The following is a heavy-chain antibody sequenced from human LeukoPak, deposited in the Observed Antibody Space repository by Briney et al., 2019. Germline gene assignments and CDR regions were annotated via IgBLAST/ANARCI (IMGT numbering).Heavy chain of an antibody. Sequence: ASVKVSCKASGGTFSSYAISWVRQAPGQGLEWMGGIIPIFGTANYAQKFQGRVTMTEDTSTDTAYMELSSLRSEDTAVYYCATLPVLWGQGTLVTVSS. J-gene: IGHJ4*02. CDR1: GGTFSSYA. V-gene: IGHV1-69*06. D-gene: IGHD1-14*01. CDR2: IIPIFGTA. CDR3: ATLPVL.